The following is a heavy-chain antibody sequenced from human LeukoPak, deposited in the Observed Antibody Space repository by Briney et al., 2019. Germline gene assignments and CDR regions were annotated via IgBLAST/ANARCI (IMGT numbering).Heavy chain of an antibody. Sequence: GGSLRLSCAASGFTFSTYWMHWVRQAPGKGLVWVSRINSDESNTNYADSVKGRFTISRDSAKNTLYLQMNSLRAEDTAVYYCASGYSSDYGGNAYWGQGTLVTVSS. V-gene: IGHV3-74*01. J-gene: IGHJ4*02. CDR3: ASGYSSDYGGNAY. D-gene: IGHD4-23*01. CDR2: INSDESNT. CDR1: GFTFSTYW.